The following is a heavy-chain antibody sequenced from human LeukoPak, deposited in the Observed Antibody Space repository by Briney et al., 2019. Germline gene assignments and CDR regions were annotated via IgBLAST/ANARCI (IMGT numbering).Heavy chain of an antibody. CDR1: GGSMSNYY. CDR2: IYHTGST. J-gene: IGHJ4*02. D-gene: IGHD6-25*01. CDR3: ARRGRNSSGWQDYL. Sequence: SETLSLTCRVSGGSMSNYYWSWIRQPPGKGLEWIANIYHTGSTNYNPSLSSRVTISIDTAKNQFSLKLTSVTAADTAVYYCARRGRNSSGWQDYLWGQGTLVTVSS. V-gene: IGHV4-59*01.